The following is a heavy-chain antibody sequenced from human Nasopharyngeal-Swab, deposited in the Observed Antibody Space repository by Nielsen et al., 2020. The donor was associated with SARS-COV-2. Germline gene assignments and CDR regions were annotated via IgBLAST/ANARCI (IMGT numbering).Heavy chain of an antibody. V-gene: IGHV4-30-4*01. Sequence: WIRQPPGKGLEWIGYIYYSGSTYYNPSLKSRVTISVDTSKNQFSLKLSSVTAADTAVYYCARDYYDSSGYYGGFDPWGPGTLVTVSS. CDR2: IYYSGST. J-gene: IGHJ5*02. D-gene: IGHD3-22*01. CDR3: ARDYYDSSGYYGGFDP.